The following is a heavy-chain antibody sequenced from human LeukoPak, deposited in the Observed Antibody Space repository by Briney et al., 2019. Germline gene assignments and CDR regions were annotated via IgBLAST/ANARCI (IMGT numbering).Heavy chain of an antibody. J-gene: IGHJ6*02. CDR2: IIPILGIA. CDR1: GYTFTSYG. CDR3: ARYNCSSTSCYAAYYYYYGMDV. Sequence: PRASVKVSCKASGYTFTSYGISWVRQAPGQGLEWMGRIIPILGIANYAQKFQGRVTITADKSTSTAYMELSSLRSEDTAVYYCARYNCSSTSCYAAYYYYYGMDVWGQGTTVTVSS. D-gene: IGHD2-2*01. V-gene: IGHV1-69*04.